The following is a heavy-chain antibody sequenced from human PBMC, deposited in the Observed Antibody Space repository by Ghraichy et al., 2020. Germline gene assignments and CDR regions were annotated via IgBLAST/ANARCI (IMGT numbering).Heavy chain of an antibody. CDR2: IYYSGST. CDR3: ARENGSGSYRTYYYYYGMDV. J-gene: IGHJ6*02. V-gene: IGHV4-30-4*01. D-gene: IGHD3-10*01. Sequence: SETLSLTCTVSGGSISSGDYYWSWIRQPPGKGLEWIGYIYYSGSTYYNPSLKSRVTISVDTSKNQFSLKLSSVTAADTAVYYCARENGSGSYRTYYYYYGMDVWGQGTTVTVSS. CDR1: GGSISSGDYY.